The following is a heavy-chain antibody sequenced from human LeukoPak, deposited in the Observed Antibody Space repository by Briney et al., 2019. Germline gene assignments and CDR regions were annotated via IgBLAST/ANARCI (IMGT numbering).Heavy chain of an antibody. V-gene: IGHV7-4-1*02. Sequence: ASVKVSCKASGYTFTSYAMNWVRQAPGQGIEWMGWINTNTGNPTYAQGFTGRFVFSLDTSVSTAYLQISSLKAEDTAVYYCARAPAHIAALTGAFDYWGQGTLVTVSS. CDR3: ARAPAHIAALTGAFDY. CDR1: GYTFTSYA. CDR2: INTNTGNP. D-gene: IGHD6-6*01. J-gene: IGHJ4*02.